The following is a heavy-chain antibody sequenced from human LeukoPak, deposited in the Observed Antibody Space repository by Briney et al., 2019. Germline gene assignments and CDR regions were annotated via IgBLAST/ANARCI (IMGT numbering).Heavy chain of an antibody. V-gene: IGHV3-64*02. J-gene: IGHJ3*02. CDR1: GFTFSGYA. CDR2: ITNNGGST. CDR3: AGVGVGRAFDI. Sequence: GGSLRLSCAASGFTFSGYAMHWVRQAPGKGLEYVSAITNNGGSTYYADSVKGRFTISRDNSKNSLYLQMGSLRAEDMAVYHFAGVGVGRAFDIWGQGTMVTVSS.